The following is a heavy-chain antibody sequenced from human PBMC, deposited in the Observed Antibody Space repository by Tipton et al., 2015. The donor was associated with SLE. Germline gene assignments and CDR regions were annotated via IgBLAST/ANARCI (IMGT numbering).Heavy chain of an antibody. CDR1: GGSISSYY. D-gene: IGHD2-8*02. CDR2: IYYSGST. J-gene: IGHJ5*02. V-gene: IGHV4-59*08. Sequence: LRLSCTVSGGSISSYYWSWIRQPPGKGLEWIGYIYYSGSTNYNPSLKSRVTISVDTSKNQFSLKLSSVTAADTAVYYCARQSYPGLVVYAHNWFDTRGQGTLVTVSS. CDR3: ARQSYPGLVVYAHNWFDT.